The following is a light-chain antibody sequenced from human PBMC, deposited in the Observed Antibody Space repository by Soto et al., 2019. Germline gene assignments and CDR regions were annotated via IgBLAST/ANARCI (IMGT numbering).Light chain of an antibody. Sequence: VMPQSPATLSVSPGGRATLSGRASQSISSSLAWYQQKPGQAPRLLIYRASSIASGLPERFSGSGSGTDFTLTISRLEPEDFAVYYCQQYGSSSWTFGQGTKVDIK. CDR2: RAS. J-gene: IGKJ1*01. CDR1: QSISSS. CDR3: QQYGSSSWT. V-gene: IGKV3-20*01.